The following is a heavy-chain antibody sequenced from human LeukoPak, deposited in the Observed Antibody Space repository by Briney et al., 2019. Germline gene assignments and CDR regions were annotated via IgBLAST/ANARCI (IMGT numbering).Heavy chain of an antibody. V-gene: IGHV3-64D*06. J-gene: IGHJ4*02. CDR2: ISSNGGST. CDR1: GFTFSSYA. CDR3: AKGLYDFLTAYWGGGDY. D-gene: IGHD3-9*01. Sequence: GGSLRLSCSASGFTFSSYAMHWVRQAPGKGLEYVSAISSNGGSTYYADSVKGRFTISRDNSKNTVYLQVSSLRADYTAVYYCAKGLYDFLTAYWGGGDYWGQGTLVTVSS.